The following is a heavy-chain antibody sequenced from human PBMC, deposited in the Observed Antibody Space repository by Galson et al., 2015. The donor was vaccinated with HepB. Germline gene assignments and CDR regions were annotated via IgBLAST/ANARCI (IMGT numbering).Heavy chain of an antibody. Sequence: SETLSLTCTVSGGSIGSYYWSWIRQPPWKGLEWIGYIYYSGNTNYNPSLKSRVTISVDTSKNQFSLKLSSVTAADTAVYYCARDSSGWYFDLWGRGTLVTVSS. CDR1: GGSIGSYY. J-gene: IGHJ2*01. V-gene: IGHV4-59*01. CDR3: ARDSSGWYFDL. CDR2: IYYSGNT. D-gene: IGHD6-19*01.